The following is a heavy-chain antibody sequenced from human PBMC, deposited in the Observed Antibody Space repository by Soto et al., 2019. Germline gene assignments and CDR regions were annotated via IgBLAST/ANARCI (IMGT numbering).Heavy chain of an antibody. D-gene: IGHD3-22*01. J-gene: IGHJ4*02. CDR3: ARDRASDSSGYSLGY. CDR2: INPNSGGT. Sequence: ASVKVSCKASGYTFTGYYMHWVRQAPGQGLEWMGWINPNSGGTNYAQKFQGWVTMTRDTSISTAYMELSRLRSDDTAVYYCARDRASDSSGYSLGYWGQGTLVTVPQ. V-gene: IGHV1-2*04. CDR1: GYTFTGYY.